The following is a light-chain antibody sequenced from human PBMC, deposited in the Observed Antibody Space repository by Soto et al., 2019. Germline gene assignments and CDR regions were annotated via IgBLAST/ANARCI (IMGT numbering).Light chain of an antibody. CDR3: RAYTGSSTLGV. CDR2: DVS. V-gene: IGLV2-14*01. Sequence: QSVLTQPASVSGSPGQPITISCTGTSSDVGGYNYVSWYQQHPGKVPKLMIYDVSNQPSGVSNRFSGSKSGNTASLSISVLQAVDEAVFYCRAYTGSSTLGVFGAGTKVTVL. J-gene: IGLJ1*01. CDR1: SSDVGGYNY.